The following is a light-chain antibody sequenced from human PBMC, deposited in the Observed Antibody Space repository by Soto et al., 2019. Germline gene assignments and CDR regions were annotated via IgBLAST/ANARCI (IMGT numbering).Light chain of an antibody. CDR3: SSYAGGNNAYV. CDR1: SSDVGGYNY. J-gene: IGLJ1*01. CDR2: EVT. V-gene: IGLV2-8*01. Sequence: QSALTQPPSASGSPGQSVTISCTGASSDVGGYNYVSWYQQHPGKAPKLMIYEVTKRPSGVPDRFSGSKSGNTASLTVSGLQPEDEAAYYCSSYAGGNNAYVFGTGTKVTVL.